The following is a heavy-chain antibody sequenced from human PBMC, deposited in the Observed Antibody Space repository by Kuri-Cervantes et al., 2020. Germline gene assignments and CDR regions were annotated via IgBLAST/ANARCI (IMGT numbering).Heavy chain of an antibody. Sequence: SETLSLTCTVSGGSISSGGYYWSWIRQHPGKGLEWIGYIYYSGSTNYNPSLKSRVTISVDTSKNQFSLKLSSVTAADTAVYYCATRAYPDYYMDVWGKGTTVTVSS. J-gene: IGHJ6*03. CDR1: GGSISSGGYY. CDR2: IYYSGST. D-gene: IGHD1-1*01. CDR3: ATRAYPDYYMDV. V-gene: IGHV4-61*08.